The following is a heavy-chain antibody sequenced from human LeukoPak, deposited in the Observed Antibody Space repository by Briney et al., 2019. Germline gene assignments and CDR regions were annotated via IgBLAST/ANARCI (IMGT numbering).Heavy chain of an antibody. Sequence: GGSLRLSCAASGFTFSSYSMNWVRQAPGKGLEWVSSISSSSSYIYYADSVKGRFTISRDNAKNSLYLQMNSLRAEDTAVYYCAKDYDRNHYESSGFFDYWGQGTLVTVSS. CDR1: GFTFSSYS. J-gene: IGHJ4*02. CDR2: ISSSSSYI. CDR3: AKDYDRNHYESSGFFDY. V-gene: IGHV3-21*04. D-gene: IGHD3-22*01.